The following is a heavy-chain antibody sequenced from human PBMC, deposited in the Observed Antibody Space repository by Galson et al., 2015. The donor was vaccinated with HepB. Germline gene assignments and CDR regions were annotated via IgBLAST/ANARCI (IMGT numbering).Heavy chain of an antibody. Sequence: SVKVSCKASGYTFTGYYMHWVRQAPGQGLEWMGRINPNSGGTNYAQKFQGRVTMTRDTSISTAYMELSRLRSDDTAVYYCAREFTRRPSGYSYGGYWGQGTLVTVSS. J-gene: IGHJ4*02. D-gene: IGHD5-18*01. CDR1: GYTFTGYY. CDR3: AREFTRRPSGYSYGGY. CDR2: INPNSGGT. V-gene: IGHV1-2*06.